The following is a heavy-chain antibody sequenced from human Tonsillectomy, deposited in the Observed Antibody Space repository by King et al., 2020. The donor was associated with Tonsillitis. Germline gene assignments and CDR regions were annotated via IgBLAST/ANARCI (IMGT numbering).Heavy chain of an antibody. J-gene: IGHJ4*02. CDR1: GFTFGDYG. Sequence: VQLVESGGGVVRPGGSLRLSCAASGFTFGDYGMSWVRHAPGKGLEWVSGINWNGGSTGYADSVKGRFTISRDNPKNSLYLQMNSLRAEDTALYYCARVLKYRSSGYDPLEHWGQGTLVTLSS. CDR3: ARVLKYRSSGYDPLEH. CDR2: INWNGGST. D-gene: IGHD6-13*01. V-gene: IGHV3-20*04.